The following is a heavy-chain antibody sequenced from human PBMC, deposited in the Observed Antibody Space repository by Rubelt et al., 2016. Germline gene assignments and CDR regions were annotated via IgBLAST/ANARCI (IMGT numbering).Heavy chain of an antibody. V-gene: IGHV4-39*07. CDR3: TGFGDYGPYYYGMDV. CDR1: ISSSSYY. Sequence: ISSSSYYWGWIRQPPGKGLEWIGSIHYSGSTYYNPSLKSRVTISVDTSKNQFSLKLSSVTAADTAVYYCTGFGDYGPYYYGMDVWGQGTTVTVSS. J-gene: IGHJ6*02. D-gene: IGHD3-10*01. CDR2: IHYSGST.